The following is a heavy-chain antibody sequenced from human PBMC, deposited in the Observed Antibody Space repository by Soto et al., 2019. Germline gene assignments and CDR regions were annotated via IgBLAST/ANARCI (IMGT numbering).Heavy chain of an antibody. V-gene: IGHV1-2*02. J-gene: IGHJ5*02. Sequence: QVQLVQSGAEVKKPGASVKVSCKAPRYIFTAYFMHWVRQAPGQGLEWMGWINPNNGATHYGLSFQGRVTMTRDTSISTAYLELSSRRADDTAVYYCASHDPGARFDPWVQGTLVIVSS. CDR3: ASHDPGARFDP. CDR2: INPNNGAT. D-gene: IGHD1-1*01. CDR1: RYIFTAYF.